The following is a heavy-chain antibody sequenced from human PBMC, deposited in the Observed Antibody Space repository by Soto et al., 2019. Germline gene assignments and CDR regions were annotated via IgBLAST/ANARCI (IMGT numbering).Heavy chain of an antibody. CDR3: ERDSAAEWSRNFDY. Sequence: SETLSLTCTVSGGSISSGGYYWSWIRQHPGKGLEWIGYIYYSGSTYYNPSLKSRVTISVDTSKNQFSLKLSSVTAADTAVYYRERDSAAEWSRNFDYWGQGTLVTVSS. V-gene: IGHV4-31*03. CDR2: IYYSGST. CDR1: GGSISSGGYY. J-gene: IGHJ4*02. D-gene: IGHD3-3*01.